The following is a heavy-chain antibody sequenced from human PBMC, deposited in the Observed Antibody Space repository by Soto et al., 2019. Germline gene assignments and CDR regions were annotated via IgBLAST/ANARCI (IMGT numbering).Heavy chain of an antibody. CDR2: IYYSGST. V-gene: IGHV4-39*01. CDR1: GGSISSSSYY. D-gene: IGHD2-15*01. CDR3: APGSGTLYDMDV. Sequence: SETLSLTCTVSGGSISSSSYYWGWIRQPPGKGPEWIGSIYYSGSTYYNPSLKSRVTISVDTSKNQFSLKLSSVTAADTAVYYCAPGSGTLYDMDVWGQGTTVTVSS. J-gene: IGHJ6*02.